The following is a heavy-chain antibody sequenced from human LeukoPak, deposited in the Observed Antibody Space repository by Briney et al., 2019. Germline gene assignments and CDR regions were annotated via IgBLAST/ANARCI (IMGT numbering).Heavy chain of an antibody. D-gene: IGHD6-13*01. CDR3: ARGDIAAAGYYFDY. CDR1: GFTFSSYW. V-gene: IGHV3-21*01. Sequence: PGGSLRLSCAASGFTFSSYWMHWVRQAPGKGLEWVSSISSSSSYIYYADSVKGRFTISRDNAKNSLYLQMNSLRAEDTAVYYCARGDIAAAGYYFDYWGQGTLVTVSS. J-gene: IGHJ4*02. CDR2: ISSSSSYI.